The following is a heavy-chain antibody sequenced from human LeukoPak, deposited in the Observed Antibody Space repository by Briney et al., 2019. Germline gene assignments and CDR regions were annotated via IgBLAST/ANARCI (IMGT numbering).Heavy chain of an antibody. Sequence: SETLSLTCTVSGGSISSSSYYWGWIRQSPGKGLQWIGSIYYSGGTYYYPSLQSRVTISVDTCKNRFSLKLGHVTAADSAFVYCARGRVVDSSGWYWVDYCGQGTLVTVSS. CDR1: GGSISSSSYY. D-gene: IGHD6-19*01. CDR3: ARGRVVDSSGWYWVDY. V-gene: IGHV4-39*01. CDR2: IYYSGGT. J-gene: IGHJ4*02.